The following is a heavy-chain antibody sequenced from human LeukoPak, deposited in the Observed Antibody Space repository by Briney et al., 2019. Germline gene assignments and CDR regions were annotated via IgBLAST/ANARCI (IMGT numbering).Heavy chain of an antibody. D-gene: IGHD1-26*01. CDR3: ARGVGATQSRY. J-gene: IGHJ4*02. Sequence: ASVKVSCKASGYSFTGYYLHWVRQAPGQGLEWMGWINPNSGGTNYAQKFQGRVTMTRDTSISTAYMELSGLRPDDTAVYYCARGVGATQSRYWGQGTLVTVSS. CDR1: GYSFTGYY. CDR2: INPNSGGT. V-gene: IGHV1-2*02.